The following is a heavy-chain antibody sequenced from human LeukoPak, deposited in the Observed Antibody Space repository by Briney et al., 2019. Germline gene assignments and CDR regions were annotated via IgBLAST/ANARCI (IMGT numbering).Heavy chain of an antibody. CDR1: GGSISSSNW. CDR3: ARDQPYYDILTGYYLYYFDY. V-gene: IGHV4-4*02. CDR2: IYHSGST. J-gene: IGHJ4*02. D-gene: IGHD3-9*01. Sequence: SGTLSLTCAVSGGSISSSNWWSWVRQPPGKGLEWIGEIYHSGSTNYNPSLKSRVTISADKSKNQFSLKLSSVTAADTAVYYCARDQPYYDILTGYYLYYFDYWGQGTLVTVSS.